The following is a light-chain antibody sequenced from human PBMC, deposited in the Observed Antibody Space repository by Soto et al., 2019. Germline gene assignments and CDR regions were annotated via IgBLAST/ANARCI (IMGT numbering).Light chain of an antibody. CDR2: TAS. CDR1: QGVSTW. CDR3: QQYGRSPPVK. J-gene: IGKJ1*01. Sequence: DIQMTQSPSSVSASVGDRVTITCRASQGVSTWLAWYQQKPGKAPNLLIYTASSLQSGVPSRFSGSGSGTDFTLTISRLEPEDFAVYYCQQYGRSPPVKFGQGTKVEIK. V-gene: IGKV1-12*01.